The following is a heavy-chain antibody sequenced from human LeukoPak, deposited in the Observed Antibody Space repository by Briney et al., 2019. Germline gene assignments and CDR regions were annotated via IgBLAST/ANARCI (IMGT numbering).Heavy chain of an antibody. CDR3: TTYGDYVGNFDY. CDR2: IKSKTDGGTT. CDR1: GFTFSNAW. D-gene: IGHD4-17*01. Sequence: GGSLRRSCAASGFTFSNAWMSWVRQAPGKGLEWVGRIKSKTDGGTTDYAAPVKGRFTISRDDSKNTLYLQMNSLKTEDTAVYYCTTYGDYVGNFDYWGQGTLVTVSS. V-gene: IGHV3-15*01. J-gene: IGHJ4*02.